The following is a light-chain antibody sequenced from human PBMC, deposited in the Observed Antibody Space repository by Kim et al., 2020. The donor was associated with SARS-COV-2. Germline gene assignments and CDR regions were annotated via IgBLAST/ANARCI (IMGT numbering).Light chain of an antibody. J-gene: IGLJ2*01. CDR3: RVYYGDYVV. CDR1: TGAVTNHRY. V-gene: IGLV7-43*01. Sequence: PGGTVTLTCASSTGAVTNHRYPNWLQQKPGQPPRTLIYATANRRSWTPARFSGSLIGGKAALTLSGVQPEDEEDYYCRVYYGDYVVFGGGTQLTVL. CDR2: ATA.